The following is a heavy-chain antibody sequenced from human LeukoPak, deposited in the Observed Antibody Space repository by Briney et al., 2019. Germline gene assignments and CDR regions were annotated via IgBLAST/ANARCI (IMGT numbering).Heavy chain of an antibody. J-gene: IGHJ6*02. V-gene: IGHV4-30-4*01. D-gene: IGHD6-13*01. CDR3: ASSIAAAGWRYYYYGMDV. CDR2: IYYSGST. Sequence: SETLSLTCTVSGGSISSGDYYWSWIRQPPGKGLEWIGYIYYSGSTYYNPSLKSRVTISVDTSKNQFSLKLSSVTAADTAVYYCASSIAAAGWRYYYYGMDVWGQGTTVTVSS. CDR1: GGSISSGDYY.